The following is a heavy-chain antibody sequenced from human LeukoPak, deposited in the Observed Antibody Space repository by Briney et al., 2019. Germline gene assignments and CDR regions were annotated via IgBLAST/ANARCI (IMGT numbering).Heavy chain of an antibody. Sequence: SVTLSLTCAVSGYSISSGYYWGWIRQPPGKGLEWIGSIFHSGITYYNPSLKSRLTISVDTSKNQFSLKLSSVTAADTSVYYCARRVCTSSWYFDYWGQGTLVTVSS. CDR3: ARRVCTSSWYFDY. V-gene: IGHV4-38-2*01. CDR1: GYSISSGYY. J-gene: IGHJ4*02. D-gene: IGHD6-13*01. CDR2: IFHSGIT.